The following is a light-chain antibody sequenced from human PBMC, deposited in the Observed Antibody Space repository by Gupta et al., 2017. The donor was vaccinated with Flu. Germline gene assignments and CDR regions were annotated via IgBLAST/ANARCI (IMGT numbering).Light chain of an antibody. Sequence: DRVTITCRASQSINNWLAWYQQKPGKAPKLLIYKASSLQSGVPSRFSGSGSGTEFSLTISSLQPDDFAIYYCHQYNSYSPETFGQGTKLETK. J-gene: IGKJ2*01. V-gene: IGKV1-5*03. CDR1: QSINNW. CDR2: KAS. CDR3: HQYNSYSPET.